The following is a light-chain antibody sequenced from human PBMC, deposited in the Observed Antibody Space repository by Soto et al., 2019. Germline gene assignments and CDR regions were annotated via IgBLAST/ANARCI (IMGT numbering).Light chain of an antibody. Sequence: EIVMTQSPATLFVSAGERATLSCRASQSVSSNLAWYQQKPGQAPRLLIYGASTRATGIPARFSGSGSGTEFTLTISSLQSEDFALYYCQQYNNWPRTFGQGTKVDIK. V-gene: IGKV3-15*01. CDR3: QQYNNWPRT. CDR1: QSVSSN. J-gene: IGKJ1*01. CDR2: GAS.